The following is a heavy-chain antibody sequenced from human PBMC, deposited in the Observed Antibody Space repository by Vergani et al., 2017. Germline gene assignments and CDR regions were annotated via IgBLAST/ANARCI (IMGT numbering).Heavy chain of an antibody. J-gene: IGHJ4*02. D-gene: IGHD3-22*01. CDR3: AKDFVYYYDSSGYYGGENYFDY. V-gene: IGHV4-34*01. CDR1: GGSFSGYY. CDR2: INHSGST. Sequence: QVQLQQWGAGLLKPSETLSLTCAVYGGSFSGYYWSWIRQPPGKGLEWIGEINHSGSTNYNPSLKSRVTISVDTSKNQFSLKLSSVTAADTAVYYCAKDFVYYYDSSGYYGGENYFDYWGQGTLVTVSS.